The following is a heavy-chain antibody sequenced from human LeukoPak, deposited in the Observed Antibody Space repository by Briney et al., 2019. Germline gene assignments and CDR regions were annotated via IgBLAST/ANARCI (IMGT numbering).Heavy chain of an antibody. V-gene: IGHV3-30*14. D-gene: IGHD2-15*01. J-gene: IGHJ6*02. Sequence: GRSLRLSCAASGFTFSSYAMHWVRQAPGKGLEWVAVISYDGSNKYYADSVKGRFTISRDNSKNTLYLQMNSLRAEDTAVYYCARDRFSVVVAANEYYGMDVWGQGTTVTVSS. CDR3: ARDRFSVVVAANEYYGMDV. CDR2: ISYDGSNK. CDR1: GFTFSSYA.